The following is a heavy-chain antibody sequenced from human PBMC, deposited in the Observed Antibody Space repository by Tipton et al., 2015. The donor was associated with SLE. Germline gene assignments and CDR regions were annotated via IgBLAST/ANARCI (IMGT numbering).Heavy chain of an antibody. CDR2: IYHNESP. V-gene: IGHV4-59*01. CDR3: ATGIVVKFVGSLPIYAYNI. J-gene: IGHJ3*02. D-gene: IGHD3-16*01. CDR1: GGSISEYY. Sequence: TLSPTCTVSGGSISEYYWTWIRQAPGKGLEWIGYIYHNESPTYNPFLRRRVTMSVETSRNQISLKLTSVTAADTALYYCATGIVVKFVGSLPIYAYNIWGQGTMVTVSS.